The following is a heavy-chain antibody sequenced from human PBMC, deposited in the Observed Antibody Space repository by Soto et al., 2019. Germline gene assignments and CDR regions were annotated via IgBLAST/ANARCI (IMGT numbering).Heavy chain of an antibody. V-gene: IGHV1-3*01. Sequence: QVQLVQSGAELKKPGASVNISCTASGFTFSDNLINWVRQVPGQGLEWMGWLNPDTGNTRYSETFQRRVTISRDPSASIAYLELSGLENEDTALYFCARDIQSVGPRANDAFDVWGQGTMNTVSS. CDR2: LNPDTGNT. CDR1: GFTFSDNL. J-gene: IGHJ3*01. D-gene: IGHD5-18*01. CDR3: ARDIQSVGPRANDAFDV.